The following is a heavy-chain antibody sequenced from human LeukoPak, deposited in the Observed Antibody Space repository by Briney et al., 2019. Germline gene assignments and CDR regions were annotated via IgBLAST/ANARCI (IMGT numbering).Heavy chain of an antibody. D-gene: IGHD3-22*01. CDR1: GYTFTSYG. V-gene: IGHV1-18*01. CDR2: ISAYNGNT. Sequence: ASVKVSCKASGYTFTSYGISWVRQAPGQGLEWMGWISAYNGNTNYAQKLQVRVTMTTDTSTSTAYMELRSLRSDDTAVYYCARARTYYYDSSGYEDYWGQGTLVTVSS. CDR3: ARARTYYYDSSGYEDY. J-gene: IGHJ4*02.